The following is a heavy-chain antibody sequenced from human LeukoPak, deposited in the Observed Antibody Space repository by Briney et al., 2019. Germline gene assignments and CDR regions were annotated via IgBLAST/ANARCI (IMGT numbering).Heavy chain of an antibody. CDR3: ARAPYYDSSGYYDY. V-gene: IGHV3-7*01. D-gene: IGHD3-22*01. CDR1: GFTFSSYW. J-gene: IGHJ4*02. Sequence: GSLRLSCAASGFTFSSYWMSWVRQAPGKGLEWVANIKQDGSEKYYVDSVKGRFTISRDNAKNTLYLQMNSLRAEDTAVFYCARAPYYDSSGYYDYWGQGTLVTVSS. CDR2: IKQDGSEK.